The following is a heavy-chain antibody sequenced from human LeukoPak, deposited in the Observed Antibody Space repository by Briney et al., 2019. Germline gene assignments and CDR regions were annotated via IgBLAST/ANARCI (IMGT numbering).Heavy chain of an antibody. CDR3: ARDRGIAAAGTGYFDY. V-gene: IGHV1-46*01. Sequence: GASVKVSCKASGYTFTSYYMHWVRPAPGQGLEWMGIINPSGGSTSYAQKFQGRVTMTRDTSTSTVYMELSSLRSEDTAVYYCARDRGIAAAGTGYFDYWGQGTLVTVSS. D-gene: IGHD6-13*01. CDR2: INPSGGST. CDR1: GYTFTSYY. J-gene: IGHJ4*02.